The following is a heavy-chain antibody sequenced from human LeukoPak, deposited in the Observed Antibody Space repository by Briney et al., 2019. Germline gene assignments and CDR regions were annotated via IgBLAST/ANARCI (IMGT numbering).Heavy chain of an antibody. CDR3: ARGGYYYDSSGYYLLDY. V-gene: IGHV4-34*01. Sequence: SETLFLTCAVYGGSFSGYYWSWIRQPPGKGLEWIGEINQRGSTNYNPSLKSRVTISVDTSKNQFSLKLSSVTAAHTAVYYCARGGYYYDSSGYYLLDYWGQGTLVTVSS. CDR1: GGSFSGYY. D-gene: IGHD3-22*01. CDR2: INQRGST. J-gene: IGHJ4*02.